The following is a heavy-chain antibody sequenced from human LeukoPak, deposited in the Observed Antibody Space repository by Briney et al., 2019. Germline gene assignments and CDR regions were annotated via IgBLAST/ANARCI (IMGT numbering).Heavy chain of an antibody. V-gene: IGHV4-59*01. J-gene: IGHJ6*03. CDR3: ARASVTYYYYYYMDV. Sequence: PSETLSLTCTVSGGSLTNYYWTWIRQPPGKGLEWIGYIHYSGSTNYNPSLKSRVTISVDTSKNQFSLKLSSVPAADTAVYYCARASVTYYYYYYMDVWGKGTTVTVSS. D-gene: IGHD4-11*01. CDR1: GGSLTNYY. CDR2: IHYSGST.